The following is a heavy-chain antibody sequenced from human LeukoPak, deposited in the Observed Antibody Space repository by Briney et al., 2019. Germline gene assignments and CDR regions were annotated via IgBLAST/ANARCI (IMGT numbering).Heavy chain of an antibody. CDR2: INPNSGGT. V-gene: IGHV1-2*02. CDR3: ATLGVGATIGLDY. D-gene: IGHD1-26*01. CDR1: GYTFTGYY. Sequence: ASVKVSCKASGYTFTGYYMHWVRQAPGQRLEWMGWINPNSGGTNYAQKFQGRVTMTRDTSISTAYMELSRLRSDDTAVYYCATLGVGATIGLDYWGQGTLVTVSS. J-gene: IGHJ4*02.